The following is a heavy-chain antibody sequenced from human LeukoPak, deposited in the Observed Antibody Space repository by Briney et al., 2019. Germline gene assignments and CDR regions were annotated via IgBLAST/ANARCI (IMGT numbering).Heavy chain of an antibody. J-gene: IGHJ5*02. Sequence: SETLSLTCTVSGGSISSGGYYWSWIRQPAGKGLEWIGRIYTSGNTNYNPSLKSRVTISVDASKNQFSLKLNSVTAADTAVYYCARGRVATVTTAWFDPWGQGTLVTVSS. CDR3: ARGRVATVTTAWFDP. CDR1: GGSISSGGYY. CDR2: IYTSGNT. D-gene: IGHD4-17*01. V-gene: IGHV4-61*02.